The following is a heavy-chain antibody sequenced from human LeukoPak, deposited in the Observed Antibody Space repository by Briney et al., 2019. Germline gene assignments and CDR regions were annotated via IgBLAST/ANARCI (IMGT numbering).Heavy chain of an antibody. CDR1: GGTFSSYA. J-gene: IGHJ5*02. D-gene: IGHD3-22*01. Sequence: SVKVSCKASGGTFSSYAISWVRQAPGQGLEWMGGIIPIFGTANYAQKFQGRVTITADESTSTAYMELSSLRSEDTAVYYCARCGYYDSSGYYSWFDPWGQGTLVTVSS. CDR3: ARCGYYDSSGYYSWFDP. CDR2: IIPIFGTA. V-gene: IGHV1-69*13.